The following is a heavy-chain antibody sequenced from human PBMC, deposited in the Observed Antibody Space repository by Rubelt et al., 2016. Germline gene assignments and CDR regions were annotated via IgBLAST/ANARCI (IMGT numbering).Heavy chain of an antibody. J-gene: IGHJ3*01. V-gene: IGHV2-26*01. CDR1: GFSLSNDRMA. CDR2: IFSNDEK. D-gene: IGHD3-22*01. CDR3: ARMVRKIVVVRSLAFDL. Sequence: QVTLKESGPVLVKPTETLTLTCTVSGFSLSNDRMAVSWIRQPPGKALEWLAHIFSNDEKSYNPHLNSRLTISEDTSKSQVVLTMTNLDPVDTATYYCARMVRKIVVVRSLAFDLWGQGTMVTVSS.